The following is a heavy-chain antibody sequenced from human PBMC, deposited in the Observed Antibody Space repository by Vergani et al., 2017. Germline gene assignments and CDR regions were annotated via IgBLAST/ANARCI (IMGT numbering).Heavy chain of an antibody. Sequence: EVQLVESGGGLVQPGGSLRLSCAAFGFTFSSYSMNWVRQAPGKGLEWVSYISSSSSTIYYADSVKGRFTISRDNAKNSLYLQMNSLRAEDTAVYYCARTNTAMVLYYYYYMDVWGKGTTVTVSS. J-gene: IGHJ6*03. CDR1: GFTFSSYS. CDR3: ARTNTAMVLYYYYYMDV. CDR2: ISSSSSTI. D-gene: IGHD5-18*01. V-gene: IGHV3-48*01.